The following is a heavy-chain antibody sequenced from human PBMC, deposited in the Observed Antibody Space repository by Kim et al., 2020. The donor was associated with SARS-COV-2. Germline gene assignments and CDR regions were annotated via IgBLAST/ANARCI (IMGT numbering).Heavy chain of an antibody. V-gene: IGHV3-33*01. CDR3: ARDSTITMVRGGVRNDYYYYGMDV. D-gene: IGHD3-10*01. J-gene: IGHJ6*02. CDR2: IWYDGSNK. Sequence: GGSLRLSCAASGFTFSSYGMHWVRQAPGKGLEWVAVIWYDGSNKYYADSVKGRFTISRDNSKNTLYLQMNSLRAEDTAVYYCARDSTITMVRGGVRNDYYYYGMDVWGQGTTVTVSS. CDR1: GFTFSSYG.